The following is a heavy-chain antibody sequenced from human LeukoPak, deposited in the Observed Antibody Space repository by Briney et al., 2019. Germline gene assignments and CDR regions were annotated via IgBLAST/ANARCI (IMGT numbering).Heavy chain of an antibody. J-gene: IGHJ4*02. V-gene: IGHV3-11*06. CDR1: GFTFSNAW. D-gene: IGHD2-2*01. CDR2: INDESSDI. Sequence: GGSLRLSCAASGFTFSNAWMSWVRQAPGKGLEWVSYINDESSDIHYAGSVRGRFTISRDDARQTLYLQLSSLRVEDTAVYYCARDTFQPGLIDSWGQGTLVTVSS. CDR3: ARDTFQPGLIDS.